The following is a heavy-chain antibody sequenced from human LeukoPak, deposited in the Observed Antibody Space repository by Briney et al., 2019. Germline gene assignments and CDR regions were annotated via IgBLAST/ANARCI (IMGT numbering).Heavy chain of an antibody. D-gene: IGHD3-10*01. Sequence: GESLKISCKGSGYSFTSYWIGWVRQMPGKGLEWMGIIYPGDSDTRYSPSFQGQVTISADKSISTAYLQWSSLKASDTAMYYCASHPNVLLWFGEFHYWGQGTLATVSS. V-gene: IGHV5-51*01. CDR3: ASHPNVLLWFGEFHY. CDR2: IYPGDSDT. J-gene: IGHJ4*02. CDR1: GYSFTSYW.